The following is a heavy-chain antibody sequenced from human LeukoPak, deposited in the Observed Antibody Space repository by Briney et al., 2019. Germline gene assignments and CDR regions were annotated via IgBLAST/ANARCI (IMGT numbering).Heavy chain of an antibody. CDR1: GYTLTELS. V-gene: IGHV1-24*01. D-gene: IGHD2-21*02. CDR2: FDPEDGET. Sequence: ASMKVSCKVSGYTLTELSMHWVRQAPGKGLEWMGGFDPEDGETIYAQKFQGRVTMTEDTSTDTAYMELSSLRSENTAVYYCKGIVVVTASSDAFDIWGQGTMVTVSS. J-gene: IGHJ3*02. CDR3: KGIVVVTASSDAFDI.